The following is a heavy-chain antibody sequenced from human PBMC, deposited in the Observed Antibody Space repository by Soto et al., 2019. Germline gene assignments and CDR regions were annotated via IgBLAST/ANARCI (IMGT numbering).Heavy chain of an antibody. Sequence: GESLKISCKGSGYSFTSYWISWVRQMPGKGLEWMGRIDPSDSYTNYSPSFQGHVTISADKSISTAYLQWSSLKASDTAMYYCARGTRDYYYYYGMDVWGQGTTVTV. CDR3: ARGTRDYYYYYGMDV. CDR1: GYSFTSYW. D-gene: IGHD3-10*01. CDR2: IDPSDSYT. V-gene: IGHV5-10-1*01. J-gene: IGHJ6*02.